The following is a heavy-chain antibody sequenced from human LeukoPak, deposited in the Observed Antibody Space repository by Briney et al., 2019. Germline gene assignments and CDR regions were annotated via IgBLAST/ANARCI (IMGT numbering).Heavy chain of an antibody. CDR3: ARPGIYCSSTSCYRERWFDP. Sequence: PSETLSLTCTVSGGSISSYYWSWIRQPPGKGLEWIGYIYYSGSTNYNPSLKSRVTISVDTSKNQFSLKLSSVTAADTAVYYCARPGIYCSSTSCYRERWFDPWGQGTLVTVSS. V-gene: IGHV4-59*01. J-gene: IGHJ5*02. D-gene: IGHD2-2*01. CDR2: IYYSGST. CDR1: GGSISSYY.